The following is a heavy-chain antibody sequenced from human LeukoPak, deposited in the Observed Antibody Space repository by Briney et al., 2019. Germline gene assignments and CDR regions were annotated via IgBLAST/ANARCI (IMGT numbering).Heavy chain of an antibody. J-gene: IGHJ4*01. CDR1: GFTFTSYW. Sequence: GGSLRLSCAASGFTFTSYWMTWVRQAAGKGLEWVANINEDGGGRYYVDSVKGRFTISRDNAKNSVHLQMNSLRAEDTAVYYCARTREQWQVLDYWGQGTLVTVSS. V-gene: IGHV3-7*01. CDR3: ARTREQWQVLDY. CDR2: INEDGGGR. D-gene: IGHD6-19*01.